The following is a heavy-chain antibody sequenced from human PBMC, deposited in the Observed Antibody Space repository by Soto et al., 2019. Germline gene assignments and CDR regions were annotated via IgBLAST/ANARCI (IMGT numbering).Heavy chain of an antibody. J-gene: IGHJ1*01. Sequence: EVQLLESGGGLVQPGGSLRLSCVASGFTFSTYTMSWVRRALGKGLEWVSVISGTMGSVRDPYYADSVQGRFTISRDDFKSTLYLQMNSLRAEDTAIYYCAKAICTSSTCYVPDSWGQGTLVTVSS. CDR2: ISGTMGSVRDP. V-gene: IGHV3-23*01. D-gene: IGHD2-8*01. CDR1: GFTFSTYT. CDR3: AKAICTSSTCYVPDS.